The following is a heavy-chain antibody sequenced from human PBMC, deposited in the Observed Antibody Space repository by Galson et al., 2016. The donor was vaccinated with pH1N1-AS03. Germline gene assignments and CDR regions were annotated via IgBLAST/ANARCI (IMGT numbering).Heavy chain of an antibody. V-gene: IGHV3-23*01. Sequence: SLRLSCAASGFTFSSYAMSWVRQAPGKGLEWVASIIGAGGVPYYAGSVKGRFAVSRDTSENTVYLQLDRLRAEDTAVYYCAKDKEAVADRRGYFFADWGQGTLVTVSS. CDR2: IIGAGGVP. J-gene: IGHJ4*02. D-gene: IGHD6-19*01. CDR1: GFTFSSYA. CDR3: AKDKEAVADRRGYFFAD.